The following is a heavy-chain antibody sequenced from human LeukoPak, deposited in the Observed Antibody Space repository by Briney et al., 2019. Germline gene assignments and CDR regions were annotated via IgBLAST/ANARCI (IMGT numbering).Heavy chain of an antibody. Sequence: GGSLRLSCAASGFTFSSYWMSWVRQAPGKGLEWVANIKQDGSEKYYVDSVKGRFTISRDNSKNTLYLQMNSLRAEDTAVYYCAKGPDSSGYRSLYYFDYWGQGTLVTVSS. J-gene: IGHJ4*02. V-gene: IGHV3-7*01. CDR3: AKGPDSSGYRSLYYFDY. D-gene: IGHD3-22*01. CDR2: IKQDGSEK. CDR1: GFTFSSYW.